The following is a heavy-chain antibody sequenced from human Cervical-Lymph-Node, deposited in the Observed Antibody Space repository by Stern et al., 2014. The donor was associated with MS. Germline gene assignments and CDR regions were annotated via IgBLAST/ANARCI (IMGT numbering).Heavy chain of an antibody. Sequence: QVQLQESGPGLVKPSGTLSLTCAVSGGSVSSTNWWSWVRQSPGKGLEWIGHIYHSGASNYRPSLRSRVSISLDTSKTHLSLHLTSVTAADTAVYYCARERQQYCNSEGCSYWYFDLWGRGTLVTVSS. V-gene: IGHV4-4*02. CDR1: GGSVSSTNW. D-gene: IGHD2/OR15-2a*01. CDR3: ARERQQYCNSEGCSYWYFDL. J-gene: IGHJ2*01. CDR2: IYHSGAS.